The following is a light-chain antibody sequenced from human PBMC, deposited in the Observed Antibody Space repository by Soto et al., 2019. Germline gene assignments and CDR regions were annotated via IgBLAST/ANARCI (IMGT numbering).Light chain of an antibody. Sequence: QSALAQPASVSGSPRQSITISCTEASSDVGLYDFVSWYQQHPGKAPTLLIYEVTYRPSGVSSRFSGSKSGNTASLTISGLQAEDEADYYCNTYTRFSTYVFGTGTKGTVL. V-gene: IGLV2-14*01. CDR2: EVT. J-gene: IGLJ1*01. CDR3: NTYTRFSTYV. CDR1: SSDVGLYDF.